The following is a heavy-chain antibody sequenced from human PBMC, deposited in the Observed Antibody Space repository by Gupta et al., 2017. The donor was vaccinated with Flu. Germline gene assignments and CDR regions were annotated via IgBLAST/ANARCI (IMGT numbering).Heavy chain of an antibody. Sequence: FRQAPGKGLEWYSTISGSGDSTYYAYTVKGRFTLSRDDSKNTVDVQMNSLRADDTAVYDCAKDFYSRGGLPTCGLDVWGKGTTVTGSP. CDR2: ISGSGDST. J-gene: IGHJ6*04. V-gene: IGHV3-23*01. D-gene: IGHD3-22*01. CDR3: AKDFYSRGGLPTCGLDV.